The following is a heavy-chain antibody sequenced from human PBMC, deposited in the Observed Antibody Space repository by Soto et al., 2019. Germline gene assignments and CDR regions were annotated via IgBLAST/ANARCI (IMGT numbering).Heavy chain of an antibody. CDR1: GGSISSSNW. J-gene: IGHJ6*02. D-gene: IGHD3-10*02. CDR2: IYHSGST. CDR3: ARLFGAGSVGYYGMDV. Sequence: PSETLSLTCAVSGGSISSSNWCSWVRQPPGKGLEWIGEIYHSGSTNYNPSLKSRVTISVDKSKNQFSLKLSSVTAADTAVYYCARLFGAGSVGYYGMDVWGQGTTVTVSS. V-gene: IGHV4-4*02.